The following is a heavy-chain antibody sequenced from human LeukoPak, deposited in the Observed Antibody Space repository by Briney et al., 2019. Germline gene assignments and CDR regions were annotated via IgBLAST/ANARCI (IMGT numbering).Heavy chain of an antibody. CDR3: ATGHRKYYDILTGYSYFDY. CDR1: GYTXTELS. CDR2: FDPEDGET. V-gene: IGHV1-24*01. Sequence: ASVKVSCKVSGYTXTELSMHWVRQAPGKGLEWMGGFDPEDGETIYAQKFQGRVTMTEDTSTDTAYMELSSLRSEDTAVYYCATGHRKYYDILTGYSYFDYWGQGILVTVSS. D-gene: IGHD3-9*01. J-gene: IGHJ4*02.